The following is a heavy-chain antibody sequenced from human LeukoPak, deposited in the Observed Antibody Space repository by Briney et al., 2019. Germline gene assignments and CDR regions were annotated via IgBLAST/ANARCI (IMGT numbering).Heavy chain of an antibody. Sequence: GSLRLSCAASGFTFSSYAMNWVRQPPGKGLEWIGEINHSGSTNYNPSLKSRVTISVDTSKNQFSLKLSSVTAADTAVYYCARGRGSGSYYKNYYYYYYMDVWGKGTTVTVSS. CDR2: INHSGST. D-gene: IGHD3-10*01. V-gene: IGHV4-34*01. J-gene: IGHJ6*03. CDR1: GFTFSSYA. CDR3: ARGRGSGSYYKNYYYYYYMDV.